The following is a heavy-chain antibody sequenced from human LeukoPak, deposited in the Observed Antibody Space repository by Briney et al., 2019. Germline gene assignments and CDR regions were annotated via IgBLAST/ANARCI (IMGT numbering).Heavy chain of an antibody. CDR3: ARECSSGWYYFDY. J-gene: IGHJ4*02. D-gene: IGHD6-19*01. CDR1: GFTFSRYA. Sequence: PGGSLRLSCAASGFTFSRYAMGWVRQGPGKGVHWVAGITDNGLARDYADSVKGRFTISRDNSKNTLYMQMNSLRGEDTAVYYCARECSSGWYYFDYWGQGTLVTVSS. V-gene: IGHV3-23*01. CDR2: ITDNGLAR.